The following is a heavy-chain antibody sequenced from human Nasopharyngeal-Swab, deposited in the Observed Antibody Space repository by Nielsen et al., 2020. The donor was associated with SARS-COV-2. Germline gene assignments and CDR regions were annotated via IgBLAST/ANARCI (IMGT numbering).Heavy chain of an antibody. V-gene: IGHV3-30-3*01. CDR1: GFTFSSYA. CDR3: AKHDAHYYMDV. D-gene: IGHD2-21*01. CDR2: ISYDGSNK. J-gene: IGHJ6*03. Sequence: GGSLRLSCAASGFTFSSYAMHWVRQAPGKGLEWVAVISYDGSNKYYADSVKGRFTISRDNSKNTLYLQMNSLRAEDTAVYYCAKHDAHYYMDVWGKGTTVTVSS.